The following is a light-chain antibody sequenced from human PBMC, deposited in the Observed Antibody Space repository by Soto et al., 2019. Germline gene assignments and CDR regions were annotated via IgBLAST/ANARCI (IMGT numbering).Light chain of an antibody. CDR3: QQYGSSPST. V-gene: IGKV3-20*01. CDR2: GAS. J-gene: IGKJ1*01. CDR1: QSISSN. Sequence: EIVVTQSPATLAVSPGEGATRSCRASQSISSNLAWYQQKPGQAPRLLIYGASSRATGIPDRFSGSGSGTDFTLTISRLEPEDFAVYYCQQYGSSPSTFGQGTKVDIK.